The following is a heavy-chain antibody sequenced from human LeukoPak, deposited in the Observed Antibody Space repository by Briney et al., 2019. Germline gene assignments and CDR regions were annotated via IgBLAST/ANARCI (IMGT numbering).Heavy chain of an antibody. CDR2: INGSGGIR. D-gene: IGHD1-26*01. CDR1: GFTFSSYG. CDR3: AKGTWDLLPSHYYYGMDV. V-gene: IGHV3-23*01. Sequence: GGSLRLSCAASGFTFSSYGMSWVRQAPGKGLEWVSGINGSGGIRYYADSVKGRFTISRDNSKNTLYLQMNSLKAEDTAVYYCAKGTWDLLPSHYYYGMDVWGQGATVTVSS. J-gene: IGHJ6*02.